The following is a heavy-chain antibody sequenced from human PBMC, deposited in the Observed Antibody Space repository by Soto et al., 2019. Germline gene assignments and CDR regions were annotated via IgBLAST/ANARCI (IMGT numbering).Heavy chain of an antibody. Sequence: QVQLVQSGAEVKNPGASVKVSCKASGYTFTSYGISWVRQAPGQGLEWMGWISADNGNTNYAQKRQGRVTMTTDTSTSTAYMELRSLRSDDTAVYYCARDQFSDGYDRTQNMDVWGKGTTVTVSS. D-gene: IGHD5-12*01. CDR1: GYTFTSYG. CDR3: ARDQFSDGYDRTQNMDV. CDR2: ISADNGNT. V-gene: IGHV1-18*01. J-gene: IGHJ6*03.